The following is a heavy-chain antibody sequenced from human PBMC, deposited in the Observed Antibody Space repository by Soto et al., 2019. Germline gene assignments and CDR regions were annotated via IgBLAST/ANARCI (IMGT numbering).Heavy chain of an antibody. CDR1: GFTFSTYN. J-gene: IGHJ6*03. V-gene: IGHV3-48*01. Sequence: GGALRLSCGASGFTFSTYNHNWGRPAPGKGLEVFSSISTTGSTIYYADSVKGRFTISRDNAKNSLYLQMTSLRAEDTAVYYCARYKGYCSGGSCYYYYYMDVWGQGTTVTVSS. CDR3: ARYKGYCSGGSCYYYYYMDV. D-gene: IGHD2-15*01. CDR2: ISTTGSTI.